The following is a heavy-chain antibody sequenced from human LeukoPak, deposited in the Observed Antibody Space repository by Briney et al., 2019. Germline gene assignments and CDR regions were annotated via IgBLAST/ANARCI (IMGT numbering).Heavy chain of an antibody. V-gene: IGHV1-18*01. Sequence: ASVNVSCKASRYTFSRYGISWVGQAPGQGLEGMGWISAYSGNTNYAQNLQGRVTLTTDTSTSIAYMELTSLRSDDTAVYNCARADGTVIRHDFDYWGQGTLVTVSS. CDR2: ISAYSGNT. D-gene: IGHD3-10*01. CDR3: ARADGTVIRHDFDY. CDR1: RYTFSRYG. J-gene: IGHJ4*02.